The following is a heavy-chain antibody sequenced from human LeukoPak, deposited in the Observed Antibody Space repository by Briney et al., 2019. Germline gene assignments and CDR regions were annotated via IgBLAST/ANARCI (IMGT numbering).Heavy chain of an antibody. CDR3: AKDLRRYDSSGYSNY. J-gene: IGHJ4*02. CDR1: GFTFSSYA. CDR2: ISGSGGST. D-gene: IGHD3-22*01. Sequence: GGSLRLSCAASGFTFSSYAMSWVRQAPGKGLEWVSAISGSGGSTYYADSVKGRFTISRDNSKNTLYLQMNSLRAEDTAVYYCAKDLRRYDSSGYSNYWGQGTLVTVSS. V-gene: IGHV3-23*01.